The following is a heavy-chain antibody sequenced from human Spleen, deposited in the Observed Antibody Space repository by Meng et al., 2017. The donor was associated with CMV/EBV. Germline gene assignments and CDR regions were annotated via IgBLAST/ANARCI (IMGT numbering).Heavy chain of an antibody. CDR2: INHSGST. V-gene: IGHV4-34*01. CDR1: GGSFSGYY. D-gene: IGHD6-13*01. CDR3: ARDSSSWYTYYYGMDV. Sequence: YGGSFSGYYWSWIRQPPGKGLEWIGEINHSGSTNYNPSLKSRVTISVDTSKNQFSLKLSSVTAADAAVYYCARDSSSWYTYYYGMDVWGQGTTVTVSS. J-gene: IGHJ6*02.